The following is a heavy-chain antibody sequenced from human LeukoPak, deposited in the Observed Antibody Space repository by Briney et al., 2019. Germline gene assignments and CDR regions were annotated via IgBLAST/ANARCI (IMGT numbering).Heavy chain of an antibody. CDR3: ARENYVRGYDY. J-gene: IGHJ4*02. Sequence: PGGSLRLSCGASGFAFRGFEMNWVLQAPGKGPEWIAYIDVTGKKIRYADSVKGRFTISRDNANSSVYLQMNSLRVDDTAVYYCARENYVRGYDYWGQGTLVTVSS. D-gene: IGHD3-16*01. CDR2: IDVTGKKI. V-gene: IGHV3-48*03. CDR1: GFAFRGFE.